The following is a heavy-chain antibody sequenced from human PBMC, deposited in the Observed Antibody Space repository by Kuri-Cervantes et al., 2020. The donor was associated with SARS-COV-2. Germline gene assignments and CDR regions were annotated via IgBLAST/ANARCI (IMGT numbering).Heavy chain of an antibody. CDR2: ARGKANNYAT. V-gene: IGHV3-73*01. CDR3: TTLVDY. CDR1: GFTFSSYA. J-gene: IGHJ4*02. Sequence: GGSLRLSCAASGFTFSSYAMHWVRQAPGKGLEWVGRARGKANNYATAYAASVKGRFTISRDDSKNMAYLQMNSLKTEDTAVYYCTTLVDYWGQGALVTVSS.